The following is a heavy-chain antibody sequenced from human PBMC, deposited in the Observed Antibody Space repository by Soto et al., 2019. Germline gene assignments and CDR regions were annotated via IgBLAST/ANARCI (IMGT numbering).Heavy chain of an antibody. CDR2: IYYSGST. CDR1: GGSISGYY. J-gene: IGHJ4*02. D-gene: IGHD6-6*01. Sequence: SETLSLTRTVSGGSISGYYWSWTRQPPGKGLEWIGYIYYSGSTTYNPSLKSPVTISVDTSRNQFSLKLSSVTAADTAVYYCAKVRDDHSYFFDYWGQGTLVTVSS. CDR3: AKVRDDHSYFFDY. V-gene: IGHV4-59*01.